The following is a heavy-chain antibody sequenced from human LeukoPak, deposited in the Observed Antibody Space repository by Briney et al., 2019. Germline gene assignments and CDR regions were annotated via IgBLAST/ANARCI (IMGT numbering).Heavy chain of an antibody. D-gene: IGHD6-19*01. J-gene: IGHJ4*02. CDR1: GXTFSSYW. Sequence: GGSLRLSCTAAGXTFSSYWMSWVRQAPGKGLEWVANIKRDGNEKYYVDSVKGRFTIARDNAKNSLYLQMNSLRAEDTAVYYCAREREAGEDYWGQGTLVTVSS. V-gene: IGHV3-7*04. CDR3: AREREAGEDY. CDR2: IKRDGNEK.